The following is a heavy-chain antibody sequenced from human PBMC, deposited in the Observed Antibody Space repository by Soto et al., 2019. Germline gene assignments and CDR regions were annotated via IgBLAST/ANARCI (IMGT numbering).Heavy chain of an antibody. CDR1: GGSISSGGYY. CDR3: ARVSRLLCRFDP. J-gene: IGHJ5*02. Sequence: PSETLSLTCTVSGGSISSGGYYLSWIRQHPGKGLEWIGYIYYSGSTYYNPSLKSRVTISVDTSKNQFSPKLSSVTAADTAVYYCARVSRLLCRFDPWGQGTLVTVSS. D-gene: IGHD3-10*02. CDR2: IYYSGST. V-gene: IGHV4-31*03.